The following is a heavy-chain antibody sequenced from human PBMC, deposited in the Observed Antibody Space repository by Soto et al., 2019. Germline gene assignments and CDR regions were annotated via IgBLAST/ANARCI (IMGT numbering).Heavy chain of an antibody. J-gene: IGHJ3*02. Sequence: ASVKVSCKASGYTFTGYYMHWVRQAPGQGLEWMGWINPNSGGTNYAQKFQGWVTMTRDTSISTAYMELSRLRSDDTAVYYCARDITVTTVGIAFDIWGQGIMVTVSS. V-gene: IGHV1-2*04. CDR2: INPNSGGT. CDR3: ARDITVTTVGIAFDI. CDR1: GYTFTGYY. D-gene: IGHD4-17*01.